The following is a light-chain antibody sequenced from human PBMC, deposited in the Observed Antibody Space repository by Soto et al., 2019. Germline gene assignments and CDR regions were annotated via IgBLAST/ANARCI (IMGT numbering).Light chain of an antibody. CDR1: QSIGSY. CDR3: QLRSDWPA. Sequence: EIVLTQSPATLSLSPGEGAALSCRASQSIGSYLAWYQQKPGQAPRLLIYDASNRATGVPVRFSGSGSGTDFTLTISSLEPEDFAVYYCQLRSDWPAFGGGTKVEIK. V-gene: IGKV3-11*01. J-gene: IGKJ4*01. CDR2: DAS.